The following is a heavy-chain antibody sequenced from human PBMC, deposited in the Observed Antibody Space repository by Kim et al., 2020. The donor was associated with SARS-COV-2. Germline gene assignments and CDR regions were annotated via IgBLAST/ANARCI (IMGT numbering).Heavy chain of an antibody. CDR1: GGSISSGDYY. CDR2: IYYSGST. J-gene: IGHJ2*01. D-gene: IGHD1-1*01. CDR3: ARGGTRWYFDL. Sequence: QTLSLTCTVSGGSISSGDYYWSWIRQPPGKGLEWIGYIYYSGSTYYNPSLKSRVTISVDTSKNQFSLKLSSVTAADTAVYYCARGGTRWYFDLWGRGTLVTVSS. V-gene: IGHV4-30-4*01.